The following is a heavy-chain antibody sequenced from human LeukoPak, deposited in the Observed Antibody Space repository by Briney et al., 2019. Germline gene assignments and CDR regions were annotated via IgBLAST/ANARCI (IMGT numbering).Heavy chain of an antibody. CDR1: GYTFTDSY. CDR3: ARGLTGYRSGWYFDC. CDR2: INPNSGGT. Sequence: ASVKVSCKASGYTFTDSYMHWVRQATGQGLEWMGWINPNSGGTKYAQSFQGRVTMTRDTSINTAYMELSRLKSDDTAVYYCARGLTGYRSGWYFDCWGQGTLVTVSS. D-gene: IGHD6-19*01. J-gene: IGHJ4*02. V-gene: IGHV1-2*02.